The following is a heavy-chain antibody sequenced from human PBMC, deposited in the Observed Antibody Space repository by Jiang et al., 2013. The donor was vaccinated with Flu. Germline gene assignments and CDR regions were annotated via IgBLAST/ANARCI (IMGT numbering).Heavy chain of an antibody. CDR3: VRDRGLPDAFDL. CDR2: IHGDATTT. CDR1: GFTFGPFW. J-gene: IGHJ3*01. D-gene: IGHD3-10*01. V-gene: IGHV3-74*01. Sequence: VQLVESGGGLVQPGGSLRLSCAASGFTFGPFWMHWVRQTPGKGLVWVSHIHGDATTTIYADSVKGRFTISRDNAKNTLYLQMNGLRVDDTAVYYCVRDRGLPDAFDLVGPRDNGHRLF.